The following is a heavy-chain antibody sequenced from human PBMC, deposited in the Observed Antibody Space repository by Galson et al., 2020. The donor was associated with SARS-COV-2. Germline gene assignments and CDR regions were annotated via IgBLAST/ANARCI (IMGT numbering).Heavy chain of an antibody. CDR1: GFTFSSYG. V-gene: IGHV3-30*18. CDR2: ISYDGSNK. CDR3: AKGKGWLRYDFWGGDPGPDY. J-gene: IGHJ4*02. D-gene: IGHD3-3*01. Sequence: LGESLKISCAASGFTFSSYGMHWVRQAPGKGLEWVAVISYDGSNKYYADSVKGRFTISRDNSKNTLYLQMNSLRAEDTAVYYCAKGKGWLRYDFWGGDPGPDYWGQGTLVTVSS.